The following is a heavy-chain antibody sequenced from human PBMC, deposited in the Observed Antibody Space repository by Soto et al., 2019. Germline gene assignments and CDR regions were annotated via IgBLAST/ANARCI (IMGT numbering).Heavy chain of an antibody. CDR3: AAGYCSSTSCYQYYYGMDV. CDR1: GFPFSSYS. D-gene: IGHD2-2*01. CDR2: ISGSVGST. Sequence: GSLRLTCAASGFPFSSYSMSWVRQAPGKGLEWVSAISGSVGSTYYADSVKGRFTISRDNSKNTLYLQVNSLRAEDTAVYYCAAGYCSSTSCYQYYYGMDVWGQGTTVTVSS. V-gene: IGHV3-23*01. J-gene: IGHJ6*02.